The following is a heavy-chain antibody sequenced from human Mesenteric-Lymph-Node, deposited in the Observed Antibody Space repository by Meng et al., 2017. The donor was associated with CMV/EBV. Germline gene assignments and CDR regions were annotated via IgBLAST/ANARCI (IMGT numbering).Heavy chain of an antibody. CDR3: ARDRGYSLSGYGMDV. CDR1: GYSFTSYW. Sequence: KVSCKGSGYSFTSYWIGWVRQMPGKGLEWMGIIYPGDSDTRYSPSFQGQVTISADKSTSTAYMELSSLRSEDTAVYYCARDRGYSLSGYGMDVWGQGTTVTVSS. J-gene: IGHJ6*02. D-gene: IGHD5-18*01. V-gene: IGHV5-51*01. CDR2: IYPGDSDT.